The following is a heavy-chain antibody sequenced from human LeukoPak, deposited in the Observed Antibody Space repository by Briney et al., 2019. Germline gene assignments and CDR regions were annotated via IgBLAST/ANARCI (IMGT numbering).Heavy chain of an antibody. CDR3: AKDVVAAAGTGGFFDY. D-gene: IGHD6-13*01. V-gene: IGHV3-23*01. J-gene: IGHJ4*02. CDR1: GFTFSSYA. Sequence: QTGGSLRLSCAASGFTFSSYAMSWVRQAPGKGLEWVSAISGSGGSTYYADSVKGRFTISRDNSKNTLFLQMNSLRAEDTAVYYCAKDVVAAAGTGGFFDYWGQGTLVTVSS. CDR2: ISGSGGST.